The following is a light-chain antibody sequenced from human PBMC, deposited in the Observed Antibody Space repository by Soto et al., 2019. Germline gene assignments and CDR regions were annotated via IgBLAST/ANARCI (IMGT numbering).Light chain of an antibody. V-gene: IGKV3-20*01. J-gene: IGKJ1*01. Sequence: ETVLTQSPGTLSLSPGERATLSCRASQTIRSNYLAWYRQTPGQAPRLLIYGASNRATGIADRFSGSGSGKDVTLIISRLEPEDVALYYCQQYGSSPWTFGQGTKVEIK. CDR2: GAS. CDR1: QTIRSNY. CDR3: QQYGSSPWT.